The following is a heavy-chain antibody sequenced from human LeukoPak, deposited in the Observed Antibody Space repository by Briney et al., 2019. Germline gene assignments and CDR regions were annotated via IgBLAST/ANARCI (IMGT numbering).Heavy chain of an antibody. CDR1: GGSFIGYY. D-gene: IGHD1-26*01. J-gene: IGHJ4*02. Sequence: PSETLSLTCAVYGGSFIGYYWSWIRQPPGKGLEWIGEINHSVSTNYNPSLKSRVTISLDTSKNQFSLKLSSVTAADTAVYYCARGVAISTADYWGQGTLVTVSS. CDR2: INHSVST. V-gene: IGHV4-34*01. CDR3: ARGVAISTADY.